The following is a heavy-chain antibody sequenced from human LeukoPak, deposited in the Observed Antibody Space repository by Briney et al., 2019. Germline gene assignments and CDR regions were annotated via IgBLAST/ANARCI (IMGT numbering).Heavy chain of an antibody. CDR3: ARPISSQGYFGVVID. V-gene: IGHV4-38-2*01. D-gene: IGHD3-3*01. Sequence: SETLSLTCAVSGYSISSASYWGWVRQPPGKGLEWIGNIYHSGSPYYNPSLKSRVTISVDTSKNQFSLKLSSVTAADTAVYYCARPISSQGYFGVVIDWGQGTLVTVSS. CDR1: GYSISSASY. CDR2: IYHSGSP. J-gene: IGHJ4*02.